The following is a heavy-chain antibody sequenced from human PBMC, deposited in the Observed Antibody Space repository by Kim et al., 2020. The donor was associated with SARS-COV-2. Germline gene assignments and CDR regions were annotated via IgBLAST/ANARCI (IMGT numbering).Heavy chain of an antibody. CDR1: GFTFSTYS. CDR3: ARDRYSSGDYFDF. D-gene: IGHD3-22*01. J-gene: IGHJ4*02. CDR2: ISRSLSAI. V-gene: IGHV3-48*02. Sequence: GGSLRLSCVASGFTFSTYSMNWVRQAPGKGLEWISYISRSLSAIYYADSVKGRFTISRDNAKNSLFLQMNSLRDEDTAVYYCARDRYSSGDYFDFWGQGILVTVSS.